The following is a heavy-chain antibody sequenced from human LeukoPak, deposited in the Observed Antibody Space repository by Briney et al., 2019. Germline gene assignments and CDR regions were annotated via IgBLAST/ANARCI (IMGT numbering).Heavy chain of an antibody. Sequence: PGGSLRLSCAASGFTFSSYSMNWGRQAPGKGLEWVSSISSSSSYIYYADSVKGRFTISRDNAKNSLYLQMNSLRAEDTTVYYCARDRPAARPIDAFDIWGQGTMVTVSS. J-gene: IGHJ3*02. CDR3: ARDRPAARPIDAFDI. D-gene: IGHD6-6*01. CDR2: ISSSSSYI. CDR1: GFTFSSYS. V-gene: IGHV3-21*01.